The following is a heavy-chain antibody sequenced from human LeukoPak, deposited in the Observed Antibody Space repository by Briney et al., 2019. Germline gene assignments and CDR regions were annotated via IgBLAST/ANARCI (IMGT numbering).Heavy chain of an antibody. CDR3: AKGGTAMVTGWFDP. Sequence: GGSLRLSCAASGFTFDDYAMHWVRQAPGKGLEWGSGISWNSGSIGYADSVKGRFTISRDNAKNSLYLQMNSLRAEDTALCYCAKGGTAMVTGWFDPWGQGTLVTVSS. CDR1: GFTFDDYA. CDR2: ISWNSGSI. J-gene: IGHJ5*02. V-gene: IGHV3-9*01. D-gene: IGHD5-18*01.